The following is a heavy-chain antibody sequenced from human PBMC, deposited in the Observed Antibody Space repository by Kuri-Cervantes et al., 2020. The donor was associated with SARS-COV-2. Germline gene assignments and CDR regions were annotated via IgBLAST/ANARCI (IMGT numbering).Heavy chain of an antibody. D-gene: IGHD3-3*01. V-gene: IGHV4-39*01. CDR1: GGSISSSSYY. CDR2: IYYSGST. J-gene: IGHJ5*02. CDR3: ARHLNSVTIFGVVSNWFDP. Sequence: SETLSLTCTVSGGSISSSSYYWGWIRQPPGKGLEWIGSIYYSGSTYYNPSLKSRVTISVDTSKNQFSLKLSSVTAADTAVYYCARHLNSVTIFGVVSNWFDPWGQGTRVTVSS.